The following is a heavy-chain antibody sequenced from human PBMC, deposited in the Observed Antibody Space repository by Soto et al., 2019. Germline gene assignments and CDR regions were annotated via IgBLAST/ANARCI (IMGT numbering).Heavy chain of an antibody. J-gene: IGHJ5*02. D-gene: IGHD4-17*01. Sequence: PGGSLRLSCAASAFTSSSYAMSWVRQAPGKGLEWVSAISGSGGSTYYADSVKGRFTISRDNSKNTLYLQMNSLRAEDTAVYYCAKVVEVDYGDPNWFDPWGQGTLVTVSS. V-gene: IGHV3-23*01. CDR1: AFTSSSYA. CDR2: ISGSGGST. CDR3: AKVVEVDYGDPNWFDP.